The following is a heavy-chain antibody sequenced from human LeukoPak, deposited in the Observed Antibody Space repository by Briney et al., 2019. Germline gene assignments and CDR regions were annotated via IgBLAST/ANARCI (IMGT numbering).Heavy chain of an antibody. V-gene: IGHV3-23*01. CDR2: ISGSGGST. D-gene: IGHD1-26*01. Sequence: PGGSLRLSCAASGFTFSSYAMSWVRQAPGKGLECVSAISGSGGSTYYADSVKGRFTISRDNSKNTLYLQMNSLRAEDTAVYYCAKVPYSGSYSVRNTDYYFDYWGQGTLVTVSS. J-gene: IGHJ4*02. CDR1: GFTFSSYA. CDR3: AKVPYSGSYSVRNTDYYFDY.